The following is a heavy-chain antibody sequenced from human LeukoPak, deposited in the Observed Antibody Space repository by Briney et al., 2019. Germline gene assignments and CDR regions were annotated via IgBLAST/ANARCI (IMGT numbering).Heavy chain of an antibody. Sequence: PGRSLRLSCAASGFTFSSYGMHWVRQAPGKGLEWVAVIWYDGSNKYYADSVKGRFTISRDNSKNTLYLQMNSLRAEDTAVYYCAKDPPLYCSSISCSGYYWGQGTLVTVST. D-gene: IGHD2-2*01. CDR1: GFTFSSYG. V-gene: IGHV3-33*06. J-gene: IGHJ4*02. CDR2: IWYDGSNK. CDR3: AKDPPLYCSSISCSGYY.